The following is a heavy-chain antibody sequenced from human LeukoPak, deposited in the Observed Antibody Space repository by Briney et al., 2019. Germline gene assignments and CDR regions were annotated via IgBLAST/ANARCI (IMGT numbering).Heavy chain of an antibody. CDR2: ISYAGSKK. J-gene: IGHJ6*04. CDR1: GFTFSSYA. CDR3: ARDARDIVVVPAALGYYYYGMDV. Sequence: GGSLRLSCAASGFTFSSYAMHWVRQAPGKGLEWVAVISYAGSKKYYADSVKGRFTISRDNSKNTLYLQMNSLRAEDTAVYYCARDARDIVVVPAALGYYYYGMDVWGKGATVTVSS. V-gene: IGHV3-30*04. D-gene: IGHD2-2*01.